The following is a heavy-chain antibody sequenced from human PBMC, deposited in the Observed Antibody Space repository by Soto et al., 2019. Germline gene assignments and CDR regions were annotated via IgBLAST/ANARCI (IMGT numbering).Heavy chain of an antibody. CDR3: AKAPNFDWLSHFEY. CDR1: VLTFSNYG. V-gene: IGHV3-30*18. J-gene: IGHJ4*02. Sequence: PGGSLRLSCAASVLTFSNYGMHLVRQAPGKGLEWVAVISYDGSNKYYADSVKGRFTISRDNSKNSLYLQMNRLRAEDTAVYYCAKAPNFDWLSHFEYWVQGTMVTVSS. D-gene: IGHD3-9*01. CDR2: ISYDGSNK.